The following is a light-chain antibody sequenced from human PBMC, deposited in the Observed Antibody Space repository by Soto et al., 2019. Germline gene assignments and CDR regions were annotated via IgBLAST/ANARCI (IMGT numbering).Light chain of an antibody. CDR2: DVG. V-gene: IGLV2-14*03. Sequence: QSALTQPASVSGSPGQSITISCTGTSSDVGGYNYVSWYQHHPGKAPNLMIYDVGNRPSGVSNRFSGSKSGNTASLIISGLQAEDEADYYCSSYTSSSTLSTYVFGTGTKVTVL. CDR3: SSYTSSSTLSTYV. CDR1: SSDVGGYNY. J-gene: IGLJ1*01.